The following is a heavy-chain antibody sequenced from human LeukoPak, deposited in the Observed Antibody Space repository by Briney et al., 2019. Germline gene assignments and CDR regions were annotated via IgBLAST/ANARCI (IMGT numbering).Heavy chain of an antibody. CDR2: ISGGGRNT. CDR1: GFTLSDHV. V-gene: IGHV3-23*01. J-gene: IGHJ4*02. CDR3: AKGYSSN. Sequence: GGSLRLSCAASGFTLSDHVMNWVRQAPGKGLEWVSAISGGGRNTYYADSVKGRFTISRDNSKNTLYMQMDSLRAEDTAAYYCAKGYSSNWGQGTLVTVSS. D-gene: IGHD6-13*01.